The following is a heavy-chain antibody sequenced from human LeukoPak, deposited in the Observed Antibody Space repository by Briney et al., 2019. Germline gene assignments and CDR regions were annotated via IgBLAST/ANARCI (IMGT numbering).Heavy chain of an antibody. CDR1: GGSFSGYY. Sequence: SETLSLTCAVYGGSFSGYYWSWIRQPPGKGLEWIGEINHSGSTNYNPSLKSRVTISVDTSKNQFSLKLSSVTAADTAVYYCARADRQLWAHFDYWGQGTLVTVSS. J-gene: IGHJ4*02. D-gene: IGHD5-18*01. V-gene: IGHV4-34*01. CDR2: INHSGST. CDR3: ARADRQLWAHFDY.